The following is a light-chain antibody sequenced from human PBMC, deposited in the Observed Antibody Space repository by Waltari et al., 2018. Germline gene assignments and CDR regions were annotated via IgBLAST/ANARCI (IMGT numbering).Light chain of an antibody. CDR1: ENISSY. CDR3: QQSYGIPYT. V-gene: IGKV1-39*01. CDR2: SES. Sequence: DIEMTQSPSSLSASVGDRVTITCRASENISSYLNWYQPKPGKAPKVLIYSESTLQSGVPLRFSGSRSGTEFTLTISSLQPEDFATYYCQQSYGIPYTFGRGTKVEIK. J-gene: IGKJ2*01.